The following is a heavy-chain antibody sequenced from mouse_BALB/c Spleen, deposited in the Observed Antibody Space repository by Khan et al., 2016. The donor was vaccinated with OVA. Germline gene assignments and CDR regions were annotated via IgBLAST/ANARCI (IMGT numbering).Heavy chain of an antibody. Sequence: EVQLQESGPGLVKPSQSLSLTCSVTGYLITSGCYWNWIRQFPGKKLEWMGHISYDGNTNYNPSLKNRISITRDTSKNQFFLRLNSVTTEDTATYYCTRDEGYYYGDYCDYWGQGTTLTVSS. CDR2: ISYDGNT. CDR1: GYLITSGCY. D-gene: IGHD1-1*01. V-gene: IGHV3-6*02. CDR3: TRDEGYYYGDYCDY. J-gene: IGHJ2*01.